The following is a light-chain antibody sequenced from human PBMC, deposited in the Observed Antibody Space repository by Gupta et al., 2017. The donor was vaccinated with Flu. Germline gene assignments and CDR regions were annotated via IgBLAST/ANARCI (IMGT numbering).Light chain of an antibody. CDR2: DDK. CDR3: QVWNRSSLPVV. J-gene: IGLJ2*01. Sequence: SYVLTQPPSVSVAPGKTATLTCGGNNIGRKSVHWYQHKSGQAPVLVVYDDKDRPPGIPERFSVSNSGNTATLTISRVEAGDEADYYCQVWNRSSLPVVFGGGTKLTVL. V-gene: IGLV3-21*03. CDR1: NIGRKS.